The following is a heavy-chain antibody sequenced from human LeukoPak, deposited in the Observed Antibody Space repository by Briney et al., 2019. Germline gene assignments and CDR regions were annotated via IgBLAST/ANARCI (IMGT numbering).Heavy chain of an antibody. Sequence: SSETLSLTCTVSGGSISSSSYYWGWIRQPPGKGLEWIGNIYDGGSTKYNPSLKSRVTISVDTSKNQFSLRLSSVTAADTAVYYCARGRTFDNWGQGTLVTVSS. J-gene: IGHJ4*02. CDR1: GGSISSSSYY. CDR3: ARGRTFDN. V-gene: IGHV4-61*05. CDR2: IYDGGST.